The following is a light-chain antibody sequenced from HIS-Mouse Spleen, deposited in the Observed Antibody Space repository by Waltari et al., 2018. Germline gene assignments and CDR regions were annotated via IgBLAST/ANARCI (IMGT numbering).Light chain of an antibody. J-gene: IGLJ2*01. V-gene: IGLV2-8*01. Sequence: QSALTQPPSASGSPGQSVTISCTGTSSDVGGYNYVSWYQQHPGKAPKLMIYEGSKRPPGVPDRFSGSKSGNTASLTVSGLQAEDEADYYCSSYAGSNNVVFGGGTKLTVL. CDR3: SSYAGSNNVV. CDR2: EGS. CDR1: SSDVGGYNY.